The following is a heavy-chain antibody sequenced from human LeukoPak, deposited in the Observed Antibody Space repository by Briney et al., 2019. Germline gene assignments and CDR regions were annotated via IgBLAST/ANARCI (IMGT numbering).Heavy chain of an antibody. V-gene: IGHV4-34*01. D-gene: IGHD2-15*01. CDR1: GGSSSGYY. J-gene: IGHJ4*02. CDR2: INHSGST. CDR3: ARGRYCSGGSCYSGFDY. Sequence: SETLSLTCAVYGGSSSGYYWSWIRQPPGKGLEWIGKINHSGSTNYNPSLKSRVTISVDTSKNQFSLKLSSVTAADTAVYYCARGRYCSGGSCYSGFDYWGQGTLVTVSS.